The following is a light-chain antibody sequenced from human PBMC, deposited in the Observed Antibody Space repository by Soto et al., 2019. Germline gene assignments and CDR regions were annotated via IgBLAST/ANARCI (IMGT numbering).Light chain of an antibody. CDR2: DAS. V-gene: IGKV3-20*01. J-gene: IGKJ4*01. CDR1: QTVDRGY. Sequence: EIVLTQSPGTLSLAPGERATLSCRASQTVDRGYLAWYQQKPGQAPRLLIYDASTRATGIPDRFSGSGSGTYFTLTIGRLEPEDFAVYFCQQYGESPLTFGGGTRAEI. CDR3: QQYGESPLT.